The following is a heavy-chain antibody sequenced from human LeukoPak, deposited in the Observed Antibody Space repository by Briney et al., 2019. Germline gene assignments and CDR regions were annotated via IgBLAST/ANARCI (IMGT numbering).Heavy chain of an antibody. D-gene: IGHD6-19*01. V-gene: IGHV4-59*12. J-gene: IGHJ6*02. CDR3: AGCTYSSGWNYYYYGMDV. CDR1: GGSISSYY. Sequence: SETLSLTCTVSGGSISSYYWSWIRQPPGKGLEWIGYIHYSGSTNYKASLKSRVTISLDTSKNQFSLKLSSVTAADTAVYYCAGCTYSSGWNYYYYGMDVWGQGTTVTVSS. CDR2: IHYSGST.